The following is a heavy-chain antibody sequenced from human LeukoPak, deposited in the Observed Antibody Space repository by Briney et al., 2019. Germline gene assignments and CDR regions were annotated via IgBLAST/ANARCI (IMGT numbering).Heavy chain of an antibody. D-gene: IGHD3-10*01. CDR2: MNPNSGNT. CDR3: ARAGSGSYLFDY. V-gene: IGHV1-8*01. J-gene: IGHJ4*02. CDR1: GYTFTSYD. Sequence: ASVKVSCKASGYTFTSYDINWVRQATGQGLEWMGWMNPNSGNTGYAQKFQGRVTMTRNTSISTAYMELSSLRSEDTAVYYCARAGSGSYLFDYWGQGILVTVSS.